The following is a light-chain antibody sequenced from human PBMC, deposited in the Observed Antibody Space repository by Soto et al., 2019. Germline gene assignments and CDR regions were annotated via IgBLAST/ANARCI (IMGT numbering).Light chain of an antibody. J-gene: IGKJ4*01. Sequence: DIQMTQSPSSLSASVGDRVTITCQATQDIKNHLNWYQQKPGKAPKLLIYAASDLETGIPSRFTGSGSGTHFTLTISSLQPEDFATYYCQQYDNLPTFGGGTRVDIK. CDR1: QDIKNH. CDR3: QQYDNLPT. V-gene: IGKV1-33*01. CDR2: AAS.